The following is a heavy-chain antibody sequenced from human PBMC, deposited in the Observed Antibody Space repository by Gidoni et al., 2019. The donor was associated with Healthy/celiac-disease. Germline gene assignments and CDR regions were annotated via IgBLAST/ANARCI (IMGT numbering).Heavy chain of an antibody. D-gene: IGHD3-3*01. CDR1: GFTFSSYW. CDR2: IKQDGSEK. J-gene: IGHJ6*04. Sequence: EVQLVESGGGLVQPGGSLRLSCAASGFTFSSYWMSWVRQAPGKGLEWVANIKQDGSEKYYVDSVKGRFTISRDNAKNSLYLQMNSLRAEDTAVYYCARYGDFWSGYKSSMDVWGKGTTVTVSS. V-gene: IGHV3-7*01. CDR3: ARYGDFWSGYKSSMDV.